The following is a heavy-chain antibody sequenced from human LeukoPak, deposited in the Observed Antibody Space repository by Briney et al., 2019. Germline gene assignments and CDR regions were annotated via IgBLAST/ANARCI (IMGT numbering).Heavy chain of an antibody. J-gene: IGHJ5*02. V-gene: IGHV4-59*11. Sequence: SETPSLTCTVSGGSITGHYWSWIRQPPGKGLEWIGYIHYTGSTNSNPSLNSRITMSVDTPNNQFSLRLTSVTATDTAVYYCARLHALGAEEFDPWGQGALVTVSS. CDR2: IHYTGST. CDR1: GGSITGHY. CDR3: ARLHALGAEEFDP. D-gene: IGHD3-16*01.